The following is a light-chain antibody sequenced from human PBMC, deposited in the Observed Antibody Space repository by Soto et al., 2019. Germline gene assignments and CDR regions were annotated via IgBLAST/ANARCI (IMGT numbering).Light chain of an antibody. J-gene: IGLJ3*02. V-gene: IGLV1-40*01. CDR3: QSYDSDLSAWV. CDR2: KNN. Sequence: QSVLTQPPSVSGAPGQTITMSCTGSGSNVGASYDVHWYQVLPGAGPRLLIYKNNNRPSGVPDRFSGSKSGTSASLAITGLRAEDEADYYSQSYDSDLSAWVFGGGTKLTVL. CDR1: GSNVGASYD.